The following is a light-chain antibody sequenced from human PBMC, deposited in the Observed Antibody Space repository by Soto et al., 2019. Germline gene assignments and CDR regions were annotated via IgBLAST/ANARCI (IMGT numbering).Light chain of an antibody. V-gene: IGKV3-20*01. CDR3: QRYGSSRRFT. Sequence: DIVLTQSPGTLSLSPGERATLSCRASQSVSGTYLAWYQQKPGQAPRVLIYGASSRVAGIPDRFSGSGSGTDFTLTISRLEPEDFAVYYCQRYGSSRRFTFGQGTKLEIK. J-gene: IGKJ2*01. CDR1: QSVSGTY. CDR2: GAS.